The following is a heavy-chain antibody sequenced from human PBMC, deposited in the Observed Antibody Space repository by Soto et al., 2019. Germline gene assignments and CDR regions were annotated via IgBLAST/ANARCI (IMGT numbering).Heavy chain of an antibody. Sequence: PSETLSLTCTVSGASMNSYHWSWIRHPAGKGLEWIGHIHSSGSTNYNPSLKSRVTMSVDTSKNQFSLRLMSLTAADTAVYYCARDQGVAAAGINWCDRWGQGYRVTVSS. D-gene: IGHD6-13*01. CDR1: GASMNSYH. J-gene: IGHJ5*02. CDR3: ARDQGVAAAGINWCDR. V-gene: IGHV4-4*07. CDR2: IHSSGST.